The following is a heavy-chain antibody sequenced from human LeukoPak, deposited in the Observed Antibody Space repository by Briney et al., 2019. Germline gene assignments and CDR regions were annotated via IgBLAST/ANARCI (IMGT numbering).Heavy chain of an antibody. CDR2: IYTSGST. V-gene: IGHV4-61*02. CDR3: ARERTIFGPSGNYYYYMDV. D-gene: IGHD3-3*01. CDR1: GGSISSGSYY. Sequence: PSQTLSLTCTVSGGSISSGSYYWSCIRQPAGKGLECIGRIYTSGSTNYNPSLKSRVTMSVDTSKNQFSLKLSSVTAADTAVYYCARERTIFGPSGNYYYYMDVWGKGTTVTVSS. J-gene: IGHJ6*03.